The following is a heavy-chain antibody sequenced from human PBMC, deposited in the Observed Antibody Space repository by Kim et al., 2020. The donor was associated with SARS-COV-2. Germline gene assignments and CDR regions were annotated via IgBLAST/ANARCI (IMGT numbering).Heavy chain of an antibody. CDR1: GSSFADYY. CDR3: ARLVTGGDL. V-gene: IGHV1-2*02. J-gene: IGHJ4*02. D-gene: IGHD2-21*02. CDR2: INPDTGVT. Sequence: ASVKVSCKTSGSSFADYYLNWVRQAPGQGLEWMGWINPDTGVTKYAQKFQGRVTMTGDRSISTSHFDLTNLKSDDTAIYYCARLVTGGDLWGQGTLV.